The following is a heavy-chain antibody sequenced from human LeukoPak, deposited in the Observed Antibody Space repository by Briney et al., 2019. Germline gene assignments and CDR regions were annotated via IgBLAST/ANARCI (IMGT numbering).Heavy chain of an antibody. D-gene: IGHD2-2*01. CDR2: ISSNGGST. CDR1: GFTFSHYA. J-gene: IGHJ3*02. Sequence: GGSLRLSCAASGFTFSHYASHWVRQAPGKGLEYVSAISSNGGSTYYANSVKGRFTISRDNSKNTLYLQMGSLRAEDMGVYYCARDSITVSVGAFDIWGQGTMVIVSS. CDR3: ARDSITVSVGAFDI. V-gene: IGHV3-64*01.